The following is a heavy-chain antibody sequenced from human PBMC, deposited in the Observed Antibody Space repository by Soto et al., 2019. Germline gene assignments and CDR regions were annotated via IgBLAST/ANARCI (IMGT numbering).Heavy chain of an antibody. J-gene: IGHJ5*02. Sequence: QVQLVASGGDVVQPGSSLRLSCAASGFTFSSYGMHWVRQAPGKWLGWVAVISYEGSNKYYADSVKGRFTISRDNSKNTLYRQMNHLRAEDTAVYYCAKAMGATTGWFDPWAQGTLVTVSS. CDR1: GFTFSSYG. D-gene: IGHD1-26*01. V-gene: IGHV3-30*18. CDR2: ISYEGSNK. CDR3: AKAMGATTGWFDP.